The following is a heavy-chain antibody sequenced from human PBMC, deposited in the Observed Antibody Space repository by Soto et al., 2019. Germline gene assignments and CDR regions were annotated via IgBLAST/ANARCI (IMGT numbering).Heavy chain of an antibody. CDR3: ARDHCSSTSCYRFNY. V-gene: IGHV3-33*01. J-gene: IGHJ4*02. Sequence: QVQLVESGGGVVQPGRSLRLSCTVSGFTFSSYGMHWVRQAPGKGLEWVAIIWYDGSNQFYVDSVKGRFTISRDNSKNTLYLQMNSLRAEDTAVYYCARDHCSSTSCYRFNYWGQGTLVTVSS. D-gene: IGHD2-2*01. CDR2: IWYDGSNQ. CDR1: GFTFSSYG.